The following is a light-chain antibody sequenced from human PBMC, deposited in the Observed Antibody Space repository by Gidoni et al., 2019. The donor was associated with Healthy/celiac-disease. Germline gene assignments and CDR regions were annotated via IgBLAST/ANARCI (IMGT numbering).Light chain of an antibody. CDR3: SSYTSSSIYV. J-gene: IGLJ1*01. CDR1: SSDVGGYNY. Sequence: QSALTQPASVSGSPGQSIPISCTGTSSDVGGYNYVSWYQQHPGKAPKRMIYDVSNRPSGVSNRFSGSKSGNTASLTISGLQAEDEADYYCSSYTSSSIYVFGTGTKVTVL. CDR2: DVS. V-gene: IGLV2-14*01.